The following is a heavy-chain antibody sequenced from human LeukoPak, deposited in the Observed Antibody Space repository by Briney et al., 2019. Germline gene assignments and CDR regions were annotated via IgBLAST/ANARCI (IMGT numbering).Heavy chain of an antibody. CDR1: GYTFTTYG. D-gene: IGHD2-2*01. CDR3: ARQAACSSISCPLDY. Sequence: ASVKVSCKASGYTFTTYGISWVRQAPGQGLEWMGWITGYNGATNYAQKFQGRVTLTTDTSTSAAYMELRSLRSDDTAVYYCARQAACSSISCPLDYWGQGTLVTVSS. CDR2: ITGYNGAT. J-gene: IGHJ4*02. V-gene: IGHV1-18*01.